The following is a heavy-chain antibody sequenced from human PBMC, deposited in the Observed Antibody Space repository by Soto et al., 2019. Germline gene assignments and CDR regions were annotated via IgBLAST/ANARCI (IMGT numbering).Heavy chain of an antibody. J-gene: IGHJ6*02. V-gene: IGHV3-33*01. CDR3: ARAGDGVVGMDV. Sequence: QVQLVESGGGVVQPGTSLRLSCAASGFTFSSNGMHWVRQSPGKGLEWVAVIWYDGSKKYYADSVRGRFTISRDDSRNMLDLQTNSLRGEDTAVDYCARAGDGVVGMDVWGQGTTVTVSS. CDR2: IWYDGSKK. CDR1: GFTFSSNG. D-gene: IGHD3-3*01.